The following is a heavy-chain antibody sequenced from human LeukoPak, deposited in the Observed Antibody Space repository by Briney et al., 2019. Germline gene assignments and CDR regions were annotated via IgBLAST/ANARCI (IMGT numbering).Heavy chain of an antibody. D-gene: IGHD6-13*01. Sequence: PSETLSLTCSVSGGSISSYYWSWIRQPPGKGLEWIGYKYNSGSTNYNPSLKSRVTISVGTSKNQFSLKLTSVTAADTAVYYCARSRYGSSWYFDYWGQGTLVIVSS. CDR2: KYNSGST. CDR3: ARSRYGSSWYFDY. J-gene: IGHJ4*02. CDR1: GGSISSYY. V-gene: IGHV4-59*01.